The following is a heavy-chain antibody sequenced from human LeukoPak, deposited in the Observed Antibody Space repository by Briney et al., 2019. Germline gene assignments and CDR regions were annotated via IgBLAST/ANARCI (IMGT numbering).Heavy chain of an antibody. CDR3: ARRLDYFDISGYHTLDY. CDR2: ISAYNGKT. D-gene: IGHD3-22*01. CDR1: GYTFTNYG. Sequence: ASVKVSCKASGYTFTNYGISWVRHAPGQGLEWMGWISAYNGKTNYKHKLQGRGSMTTATSTSTAYMELRSLRSDDTAVYYCARRLDYFDISGYHTLDYWGQGTLVPGSP. J-gene: IGHJ4*02. V-gene: IGHV1-18*01.